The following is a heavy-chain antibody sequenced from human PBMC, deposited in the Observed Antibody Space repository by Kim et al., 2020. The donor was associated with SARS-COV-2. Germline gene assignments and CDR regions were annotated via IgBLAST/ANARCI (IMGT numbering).Heavy chain of an antibody. CDR1: GYSFTSYW. D-gene: IGHD3-10*01. V-gene: IGHV5-10-1*01. CDR2: IDPSDSYT. Sequence: GESLKISCKGSGYSFTSYWISWVRQMPGKGLEWMGRIDPSDSYTNYSPSFQGHVTISADKSISTAYLQWSSLKASDTAMYYCARHEYITMVRGVIINPTYDYYGMDVWGQGTTVTVSS. J-gene: IGHJ6*02. CDR3: ARHEYITMVRGVIINPTYDYYGMDV.